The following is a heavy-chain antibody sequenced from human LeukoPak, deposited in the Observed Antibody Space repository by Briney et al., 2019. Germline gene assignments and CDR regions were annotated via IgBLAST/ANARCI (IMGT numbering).Heavy chain of an antibody. J-gene: IGHJ5*02. V-gene: IGHV4-4*02. CDR2: IYNSGST. CDR3: ARPLSLGYCSGGSCYGRGAWFDR. Sequence: PSGTLSLTCAVSGGSISSSNWWCWVRQPPGKGLEWIGQIYNSGSTNYNPSLKSRVTISVDKSKNQFSLKLRSVTAADTAVYYCARPLSLGYCSGGSCYGRGAWFDRWGQGTLVTVSS. CDR1: GGSISSSNW. D-gene: IGHD2-15*01.